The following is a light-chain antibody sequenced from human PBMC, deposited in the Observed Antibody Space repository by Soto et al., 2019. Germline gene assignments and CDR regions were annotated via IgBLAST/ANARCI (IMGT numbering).Light chain of an antibody. CDR2: GAS. CDR3: QQYGSSPIT. V-gene: IGKV3-20*01. J-gene: IGKJ5*01. CDR1: QSVSSSY. Sequence: EIVMTQSPATLSVSPGERATLSCRASQSVSSSYLAWYQQKPGQAPRLLIYGASSRATGIPDRFSGSGSGTDGTLTISRLEPEDGAVYYCQQYGSSPITLGQGTRLEIK.